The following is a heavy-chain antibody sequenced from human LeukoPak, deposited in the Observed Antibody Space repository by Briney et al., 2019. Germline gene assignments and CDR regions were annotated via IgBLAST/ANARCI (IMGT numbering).Heavy chain of an antibody. J-gene: IGHJ6*02. CDR2: IYYSGST. CDR1: GGSISSSSYY. CDR3: ATGSYCSGGSCYSDYYYGMDV. V-gene: IGHV4-39*01. Sequence: PSETLSLTCTVSGGSISSSSYYWGWIRQPPGKGPEWIGSIYYSGSTYYNPSLKSRVTISVDTSKNQFSLKLSSVTAADTAVYYCATGSYCSGGSCYSDYYYGMDVWGQGTTVTVSS. D-gene: IGHD2-15*01.